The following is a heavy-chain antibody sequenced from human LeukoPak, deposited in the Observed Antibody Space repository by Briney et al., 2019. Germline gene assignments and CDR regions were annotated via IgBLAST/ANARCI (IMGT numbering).Heavy chain of an antibody. Sequence: GGSLRLSCAASGFTVSSNYMSWVRQAPGKGLMWVSVIYSVGSTFYADSVKGRFTISRDISKNTLYLEMNSLRAEDTAVYYCARGTVGVGKVDYWGQGTLVTVSS. CDR1: GFTVSSNY. J-gene: IGHJ4*02. D-gene: IGHD2-21*01. CDR2: IYSVGST. CDR3: ARGTVGVGKVDY. V-gene: IGHV3-53*01.